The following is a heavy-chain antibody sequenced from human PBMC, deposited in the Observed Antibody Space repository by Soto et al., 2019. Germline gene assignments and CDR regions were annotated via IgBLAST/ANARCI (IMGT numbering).Heavy chain of an antibody. CDR3: ARGSGGYYYVLDS. D-gene: IGHD3-22*01. J-gene: IGHJ4*02. CDR1: GFTFSSYG. V-gene: IGHV3-33*01. Sequence: QVQLVESGGGVVQPGRSLRLSCAASGFTFSSYGMHWVRQAPGKGLEWVSVIWYDGSNKYYADSVKGRFTISRDNSKNTLYLQMNSLRAEDTAVYYCARGSGGYYYVLDSWGQGTLVTVSS. CDR2: IWYDGSNK.